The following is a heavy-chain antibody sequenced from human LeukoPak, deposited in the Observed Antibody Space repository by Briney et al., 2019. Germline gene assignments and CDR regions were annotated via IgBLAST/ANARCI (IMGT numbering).Heavy chain of an antibody. Sequence: PGGSLRLSCAASGFAFSSYAMHWFRQAPGKGLEYVSAITYSGENTYYGDSVKGRFTISRDNSKNTLYLQMSSLRGEDTAMYYCVSRSDSGWYDYWGQGTLVTVSS. CDR1: GFAFSSYA. J-gene: IGHJ4*02. D-gene: IGHD6-19*01. CDR2: ITYSGENT. CDR3: VSRSDSGWYDY. V-gene: IGHV3-64D*09.